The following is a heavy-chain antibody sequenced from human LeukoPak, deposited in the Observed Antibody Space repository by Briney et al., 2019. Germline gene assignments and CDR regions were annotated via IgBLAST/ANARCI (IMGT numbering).Heavy chain of an antibody. CDR1: GFSFSNYA. J-gene: IGHJ4*02. D-gene: IGHD6-13*01. Sequence: PGGSLRLSCVPSGFSFSNYAMSWVRQAPGKGLEWVSSISGSGGSTHYADSVKGRFTISGDNSKNTLYLQMNSLRAEDTAVYYCAKTRPLDSSSWSHGDYWGQGTLVTVSS. V-gene: IGHV3-23*01. CDR2: ISGSGGST. CDR3: AKTRPLDSSSWSHGDY.